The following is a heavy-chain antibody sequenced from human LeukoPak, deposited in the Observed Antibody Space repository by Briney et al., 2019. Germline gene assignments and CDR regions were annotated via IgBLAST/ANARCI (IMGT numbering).Heavy chain of an antibody. CDR3: ATRPITIDY. D-gene: IGHD3-3*01. Sequence: ASVKVSCKASGYTFTGYYTHWVRQAPGQGLEWMGRINPNSGGTSYALKFQGRVTMTRDTSISTAYMELSRLRSDDTAVYYCATRPITIDYWGQGTLVTVSS. V-gene: IGHV1-2*06. CDR1: GYTFTGYY. J-gene: IGHJ4*02. CDR2: INPNSGGT.